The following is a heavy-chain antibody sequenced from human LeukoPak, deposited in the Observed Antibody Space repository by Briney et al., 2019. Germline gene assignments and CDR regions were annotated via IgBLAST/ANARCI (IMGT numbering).Heavy chain of an antibody. D-gene: IGHD3-10*01. V-gene: IGHV1-2*02. CDR3: AREPHYYGSGSGDY. J-gene: IGHJ4*02. CDR1: GYTFTSYY. Sequence: ASVKVSCKASGYTFTSYYMHWVRQAPGQGLEWMGWINPNSGGTNYAQKFQGRVTVTRDTSISTAYMELSRLRSDDTAVYYCAREPHYYGSGSGDYWGQGTLVTVSS. CDR2: INPNSGGT.